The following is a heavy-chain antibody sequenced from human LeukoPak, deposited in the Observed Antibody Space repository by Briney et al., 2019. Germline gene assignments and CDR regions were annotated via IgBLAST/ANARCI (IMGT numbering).Heavy chain of an antibody. CDR3: ARDDDWNYEDY. V-gene: IGHV3-7*01. D-gene: IGHD1-7*01. J-gene: IGHJ4*02. CDR2: IKQDGSEK. Sequence: PGGSLRLSCAASGFTFSNYWMSWVRQAPGKGLQWVANIKQDGSEKYYVDFVKGRFIISRDNAKKSLYLQMNSLRAEDTAVYYCARDDDWNYEDYWGQGTLVTVSS. CDR1: GFTFSNYW.